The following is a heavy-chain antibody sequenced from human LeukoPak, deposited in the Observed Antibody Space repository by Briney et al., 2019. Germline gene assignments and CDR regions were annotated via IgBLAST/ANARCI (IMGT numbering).Heavy chain of an antibody. J-gene: IGHJ5*02. V-gene: IGHV5-51*01. CDR2: IYPGDSGV. Sequence: GESLKISCEGSGYSFSTYWIAWVRQMPGKGLEWMGMIYPGDSGVTYSPSFEGQVTMSADTSTSTAYLQWNSLKASDTAMYYCARLRYCGYTSRRGHNWFDPWGQGTLVIVSS. CDR1: GYSFSTYW. D-gene: IGHD2-21*01. CDR3: ARLRYCGYTSRRGHNWFDP.